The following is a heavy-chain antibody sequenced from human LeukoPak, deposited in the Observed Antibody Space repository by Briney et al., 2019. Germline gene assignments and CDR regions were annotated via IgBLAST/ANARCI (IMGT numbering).Heavy chain of an antibody. Sequence: GASVKVSCKASGYTFTGYYMHWVRQAPGQGLEWMGWINPNSGGTNYAQKFQGRVTMTRDTSISTAYMELSRLRSDDTAVYYCARDGGYCSGGSCYGNWFDPWGQGTLVTVSS. J-gene: IGHJ5*02. D-gene: IGHD2-15*01. CDR3: ARDGGYCSGGSCYGNWFDP. V-gene: IGHV1-2*02. CDR1: GYTFTGYY. CDR2: INPNSGGT.